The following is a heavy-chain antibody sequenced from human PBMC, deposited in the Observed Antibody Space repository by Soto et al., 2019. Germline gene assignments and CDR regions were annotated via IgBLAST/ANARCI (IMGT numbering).Heavy chain of an antibody. J-gene: IGHJ5*02. Sequence: SETLSLTCAVYGGSFSGYYWSWIRQHPGKGLEWIGYIYYSGSTYYNPSLKSRVTISIDTSKNQFSLKLTSVTAADTAVYYCGRSVFPWGQGTLVTVSS. V-gene: IGHV4-31*11. CDR2: IYYSGST. CDR3: GRSVFP. CDR1: GGSFSGYY.